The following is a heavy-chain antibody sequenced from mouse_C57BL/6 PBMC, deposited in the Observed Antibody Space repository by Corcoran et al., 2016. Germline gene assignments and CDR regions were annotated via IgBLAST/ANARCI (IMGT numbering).Heavy chain of an antibody. CDR3: ASQTGTGYFDY. D-gene: IGHD4-1*01. V-gene: IGHV3-6*01. Sequence: DVQLQESGPGLVKPSQSLSLTCSVTGYSITSGYYWNWIRQFPGNKLEWMGNISYDGSNNYNPSLKNPISITRDTSKNQFFLKLNSVTTEDTATYYCASQTGTGYFDYWGQGTTLTVSS. CDR1: GYSITSGYY. J-gene: IGHJ2*01. CDR2: ISYDGSN.